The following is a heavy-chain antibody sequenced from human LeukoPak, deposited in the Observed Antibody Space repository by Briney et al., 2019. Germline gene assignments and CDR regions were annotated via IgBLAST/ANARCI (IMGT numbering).Heavy chain of an antibody. CDR2: TGGSGGST. J-gene: IGHJ4*02. D-gene: IGHD1-1*01. CDR1: GFTFSTYA. V-gene: IGHV3-23*01. Sequence: PGGSLRLSCAASGFTFSTYAVSWIRQAPGKGLEWVSITGGSGGSTYYADSVKGRFTISRDNSKNTLYLQMNSLRAEDTAVYYCAKERLTTTAFDYWGQGTLVTVSS. CDR3: AKERLTTTAFDY.